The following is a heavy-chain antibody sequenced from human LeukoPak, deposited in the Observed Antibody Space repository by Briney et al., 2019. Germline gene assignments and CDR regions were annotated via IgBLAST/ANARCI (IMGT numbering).Heavy chain of an antibody. J-gene: IGHJ3*02. Sequence: PGGSLRLSCAASGFTFSDYYMSWIRQAPGKGLEWVSYISSSSSYTNYADSVKGRFTISRDNAKNSLYLQMNSLRAEDTAVYYCARGDYYDSSGYYFPDAFDIWGQGTMVTVSS. D-gene: IGHD3-22*01. CDR1: GFTFSDYY. V-gene: IGHV3-11*05. CDR2: ISSSSSYT. CDR3: ARGDYYDSSGYYFPDAFDI.